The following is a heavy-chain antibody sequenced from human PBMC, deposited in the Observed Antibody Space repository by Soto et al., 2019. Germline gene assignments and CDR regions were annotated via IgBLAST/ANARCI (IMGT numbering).Heavy chain of an antibody. CDR2: ISGSDGST. J-gene: IGHJ4*02. Sequence: GGSLRLSCAASGFTFSSYAMSWVRQAPGKGLEWVSAISGSDGSTYYADSVKGRFTISRDNSKNTLYLQMNSLRAEDTAVYYCAKSSTSSSWYGYWGQGTLVTVSS. D-gene: IGHD6-13*01. CDR1: GFTFSSYA. V-gene: IGHV3-23*01. CDR3: AKSSTSSSWYGY.